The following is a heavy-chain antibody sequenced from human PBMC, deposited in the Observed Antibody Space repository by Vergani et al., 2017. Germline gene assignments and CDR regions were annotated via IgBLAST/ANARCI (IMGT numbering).Heavy chain of an antibody. V-gene: IGHV3-20*04. CDR2: INWNGDST. CDR1: GFIFDNNG. Sequence: EVKLVESGGGVVRPGGSLRLSCAGNGFIFDNNGMSWVRQVPGKGLEWVSGINWNGDSTGYADSVKGRFTISRDNAKNSLYLQMNSLRAEDAALYYCAREAGSGFYDYFDYWGQGTLVTVSS. CDR3: AREAGSGFYDYFDY. D-gene: IGHD6-19*01. J-gene: IGHJ4*02.